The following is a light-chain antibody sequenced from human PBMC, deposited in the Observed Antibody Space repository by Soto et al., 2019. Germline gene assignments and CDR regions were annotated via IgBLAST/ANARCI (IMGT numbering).Light chain of an antibody. V-gene: IGLV2-8*01. J-gene: IGLJ1*01. CDR3: SSYAGSNTLV. CDR1: SSDVGGYNY. CDR2: EVR. Sequence: QSVLTQPPSAAGSPGQSVTISCTGTSSDVGGYNYVSWFQQHPGKAPKLMIYEVRERPSGVPARCSGSKSGNTASLTVSGLQAEDEADYYCSSYAGSNTLVFGTGTKVTVL.